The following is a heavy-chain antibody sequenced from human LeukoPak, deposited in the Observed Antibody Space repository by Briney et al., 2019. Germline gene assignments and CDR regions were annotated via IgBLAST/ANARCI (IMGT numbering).Heavy chain of an antibody. CDR3: AKDPHYYGSGTQEFDP. CDR2: VRYDGSSK. J-gene: IGHJ5*02. CDR1: GFTFNRFG. V-gene: IGHV3-30*02. Sequence: GGSLRLSCVASGFTFNRFGMHWVRQAPAKGLEWVAFVRYDGSSKQYGDPVKGRVTIFRDNSKNTLYLQMNSLRPEDTAMYYCAKDPHYYGSGTQEFDPWGQGTLVTVSS. D-gene: IGHD3-10*01.